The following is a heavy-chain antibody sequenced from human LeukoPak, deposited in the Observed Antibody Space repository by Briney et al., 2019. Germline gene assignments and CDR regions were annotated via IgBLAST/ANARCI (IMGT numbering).Heavy chain of an antibody. Sequence: RSLRLSCAASGFTFSTYAMHWVRQAPGKGLEWVAVILNDGSNQYYADSVKGRFTISRDNSKNTLYLQVDSLRAEDTAVYYCAKDPRREIYGGLAYFDYWGQGTLVTVSS. V-gene: IGHV3-30*18. CDR1: GFTFSTYA. J-gene: IGHJ4*02. CDR3: AKDPRREIYGGLAYFDY. D-gene: IGHD5-12*01. CDR2: ILNDGSNQ.